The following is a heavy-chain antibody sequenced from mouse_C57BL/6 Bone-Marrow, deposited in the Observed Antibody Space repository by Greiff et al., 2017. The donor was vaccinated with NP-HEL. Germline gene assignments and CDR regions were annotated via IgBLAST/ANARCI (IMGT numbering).Heavy chain of an antibody. V-gene: IGHV1-64*01. Sequence: QVQLQQPGAELVKPGASVKLSCKASGYTFTSYWMHWVKQRPGQGLEWIGMIHPNSGSTNYNEKFKSKATLPVDKSSRTVYLQLSSLTSEDSSVYYCARRGFYWYFDVWGTGTTVTVSS. CDR2: IHPNSGST. J-gene: IGHJ1*03. CDR1: GYTFTSYW. CDR3: ARRGFYWYFDV.